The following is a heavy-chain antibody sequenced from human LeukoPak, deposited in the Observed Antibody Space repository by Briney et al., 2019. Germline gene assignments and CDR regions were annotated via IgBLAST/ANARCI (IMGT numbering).Heavy chain of an antibody. D-gene: IGHD4-11*01. Sequence: SETLSLTCAVYGGSFSGYYWSWIRQPPGKGLEWIGEINHSGSTNYNPSLKSRVTISVDTSKNQFSLKLSSVTAADTAVYYCARVADDYSNSFSPPYGGQGPRVPVSS. CDR3: ARVADDYSNSFSPPY. CDR2: INHSGST. J-gene: IGHJ4*02. CDR1: GGSFSGYY. V-gene: IGHV4-34*01.